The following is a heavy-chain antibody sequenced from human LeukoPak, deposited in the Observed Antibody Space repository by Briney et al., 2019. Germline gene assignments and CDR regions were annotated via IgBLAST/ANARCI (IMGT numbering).Heavy chain of an antibody. V-gene: IGHV4-39*01. CDR3: ARAVDNSIDL. CDR2: VHYSGAT. J-gene: IGHJ5*02. CDR1: DGSITSYY. D-gene: IGHD2/OR15-2a*01. Sequence: PSETLSLTCNVSDGSITSYYWGWARQPPGKGLEYIGTVHYSGATYFNPSLRSRLTMSVDTSKDQVSLKLNSVTAADTALCYCARAVDNSIDLWGQGFLVTVSS.